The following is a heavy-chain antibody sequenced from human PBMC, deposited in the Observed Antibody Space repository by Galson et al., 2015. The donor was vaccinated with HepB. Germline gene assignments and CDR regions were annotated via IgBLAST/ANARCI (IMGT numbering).Heavy chain of an antibody. D-gene: IGHD5/OR15-5a*01. CDR3: ARDYVVSTKNYFDP. J-gene: IGHJ5*02. CDR2: ISPYNGDT. Sequence: SVKVSCKASGYRLTTYGLNWVRHVPGQGLEWMGWISPYNGDTKYAQKIQGRVTMTTDTSPSTAFMELRNLKSDDTAVYYCARDYVVSTKNYFDPWGQGTLVTVSS. CDR1: GYRLTTYG. V-gene: IGHV1-18*01.